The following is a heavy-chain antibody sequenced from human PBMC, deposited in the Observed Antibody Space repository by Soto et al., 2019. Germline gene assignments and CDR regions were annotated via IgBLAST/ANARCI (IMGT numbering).Heavy chain of an antibody. CDR2: IYYSGST. CDR1: GGSISSYY. D-gene: IGHD2-21*02. V-gene: IGHV4-59*08. Sequence: SETLPLTCTVSGGSISSYYWSWIRQPPGKGLEWIGYIYYSGSTNYNPSLKSRVTIAVDASKNQFSLKLSSVSAADTAVYYCARLSGGNSDWFDPWGQGTLVTVSS. CDR3: ARLSGGNSDWFDP. J-gene: IGHJ5*02.